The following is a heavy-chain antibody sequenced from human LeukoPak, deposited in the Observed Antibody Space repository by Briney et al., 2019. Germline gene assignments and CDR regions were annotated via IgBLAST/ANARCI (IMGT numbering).Heavy chain of an antibody. CDR2: IYDSVFT. CDR3: ARANPPGLFDY. J-gene: IGHJ4*02. Sequence: SETLSLTCTVSGGSISSYYWSWIRQPPGKGVEWIGYIYDSVFTKYNPSLKSRVTISVDTSKNQFSLKLSSVTAADTAVYYCARANPPGLFDYWGQGTLVTVSS. V-gene: IGHV4-59*01. CDR1: GGSISSYY.